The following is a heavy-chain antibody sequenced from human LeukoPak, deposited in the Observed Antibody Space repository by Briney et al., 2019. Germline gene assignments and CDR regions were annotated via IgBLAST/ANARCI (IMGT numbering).Heavy chain of an antibody. CDR3: AREGVYYDILAAYYRPYYFDF. J-gene: IGHJ4*02. CDR1: GGSISSYY. Sequence: NPSETLSLTCTVSGGSISSYYWSWIRQPPGKGLEWIGYIYYSGSTNYNPSLKSRVTISVDTSKNQFSLKLSSVTAADTAVYYCAREGVYYDILAAYYRPYYFDFWGQGTLVTVYS. V-gene: IGHV4-59*12. D-gene: IGHD3-9*01. CDR2: IYYSGST.